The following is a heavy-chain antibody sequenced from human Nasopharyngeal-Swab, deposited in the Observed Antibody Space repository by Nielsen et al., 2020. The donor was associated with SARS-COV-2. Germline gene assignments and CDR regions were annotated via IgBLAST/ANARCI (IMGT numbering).Heavy chain of an antibody. Sequence: ASVKVSCKASGYTFTSYYMHWVRQAPGQGLEWMGIINPNGGSTSYAQKFQGRVTMTTDTSTSTVYMELSSLRSEDTAVYYCARDAPTGYCSGGSCHFYYYYYMDVWGKGTTVTVSS. V-gene: IGHV1-46*01. D-gene: IGHD2-15*01. CDR2: INPNGGST. CDR1: GYTFTSYY. CDR3: ARDAPTGYCSGGSCHFYYYYYMDV. J-gene: IGHJ6*03.